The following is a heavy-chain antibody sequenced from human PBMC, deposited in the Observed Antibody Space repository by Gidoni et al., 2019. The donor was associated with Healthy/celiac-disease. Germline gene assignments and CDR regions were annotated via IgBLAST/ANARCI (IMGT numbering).Heavy chain of an antibody. V-gene: IGHV4-4*07. CDR3: ARGREMATISDAFDI. CDR2: IYTSGST. J-gene: IGHJ3*02. Sequence: QVQLQESGPGLVKPSETLSLTCTVSGSSISSYYWSWIRQPAGKGLEWIGRIYTSGSTNYNPSLKSRVTMSVDTSKNQFSLKLSSVTAADTAVYYCARGREMATISDAFDIWGQGTMVTVSS. D-gene: IGHD5-12*01. CDR1: GSSISSYY.